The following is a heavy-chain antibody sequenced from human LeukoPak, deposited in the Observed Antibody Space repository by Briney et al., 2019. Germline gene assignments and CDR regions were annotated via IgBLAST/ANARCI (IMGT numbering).Heavy chain of an antibody. V-gene: IGHV1-24*01. D-gene: IGHD3-10*01. Sequence: ASVKVSCKVSGYTLSELSMHWVRQAPGKGLEWMGGFDPEDGETIYAQKFQGRVTMTEDTSTDTAYMELSSLRSEVTAVYYCATGGYGSGFYGMDVWGQGTTVTVSS. CDR1: GYTLSELS. CDR3: ATGGYGSGFYGMDV. CDR2: FDPEDGET. J-gene: IGHJ6*02.